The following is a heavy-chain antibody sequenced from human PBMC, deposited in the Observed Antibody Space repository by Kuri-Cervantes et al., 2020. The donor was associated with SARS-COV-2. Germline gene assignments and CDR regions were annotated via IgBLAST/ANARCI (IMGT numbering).Heavy chain of an antibody. CDR3: ARIISGYSHDDY. D-gene: IGHD5-18*01. CDR2: ISSSSSYI. V-gene: IGHV3-21*01. J-gene: IGHJ4*02. CDR1: GFTFSSYG. Sequence: GESLKISCAASGFTFSSYGMNWVRQAPGKGLEWVSSISSSSSYIYYADSVKGRFTISRDNAKNSLYLQMNSLRAEDTAVYYCARIISGYSHDDYWGQGALVTVSS.